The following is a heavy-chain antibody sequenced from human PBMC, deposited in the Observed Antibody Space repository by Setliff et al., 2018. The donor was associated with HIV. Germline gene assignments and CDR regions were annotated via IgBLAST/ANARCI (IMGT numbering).Heavy chain of an antibody. CDR3: ARAAAGNTGPFDL. D-gene: IGHD4-17*01. CDR2: IYYSGST. V-gene: IGHV4-61*03. Sequence: ASETLSLTCTVSGDSVSSRSYYWSWIRQPPGKGLEWIGYIYYSGSTNYNPSLKSRVTISVDTSKNHFSLKLSSVTAADTAVYYCARAAAGNTGPFDLWGQGSPVTRLL. J-gene: IGHJ4*02. CDR1: GDSVSSRSYY.